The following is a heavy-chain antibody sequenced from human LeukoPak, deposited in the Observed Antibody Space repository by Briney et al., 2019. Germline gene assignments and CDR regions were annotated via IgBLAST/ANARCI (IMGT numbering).Heavy chain of an antibody. Sequence: GASVKVSCKASGYTFTGYYVHWVRQAPGQGLEWMGRIIPILGIANYAQKFQGRVTITADKSTSTAYMELSSLRSEDTAVYYCARNLKAVEMATMDYWGQGTLVTVSS. D-gene: IGHD5-24*01. CDR2: IIPILGIA. J-gene: IGHJ4*02. CDR3: ARNLKAVEMATMDY. V-gene: IGHV1-69*02. CDR1: GYTFTGYY.